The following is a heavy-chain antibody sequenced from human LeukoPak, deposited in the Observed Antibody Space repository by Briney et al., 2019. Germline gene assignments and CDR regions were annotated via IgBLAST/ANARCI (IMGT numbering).Heavy chain of an antibody. CDR3: ARVNRMTTVTSSTFDI. CDR1: GYTFTSYG. V-gene: IGHV1-18*01. J-gene: IGHJ3*02. Sequence: APVKVSCTASGYTFTSYGISWVRQAPGQGLEWMGWIRAYDGNTNYAQKLQDRVTMTTDTSTSTVYMELRSLRSDDTAVYYCARVNRMTTVTSSTFDIWGQGTMVTVSS. D-gene: IGHD4-17*01. CDR2: IRAYDGNT.